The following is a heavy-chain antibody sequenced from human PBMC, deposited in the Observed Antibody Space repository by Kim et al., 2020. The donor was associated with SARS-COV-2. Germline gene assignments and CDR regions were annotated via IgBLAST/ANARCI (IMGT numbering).Heavy chain of an antibody. CDR2: IYYTGKT. J-gene: IGHJ4*02. D-gene: IGHD3-22*01. CDR3: ARIHPSGSAYSGGDY. V-gene: IGHV4-39*01. Sequence: SETLSLTCSVSGGSISNPAFYWGWVRQPPGGGLEWIASIYYTGKTYHNPSLQSRVTIFVDTSKNRFSLRLTSMTAADTAVYYCARIHPSGSAYSGGDYWGQGTLVTVSS. CDR1: GGSISNPAFY.